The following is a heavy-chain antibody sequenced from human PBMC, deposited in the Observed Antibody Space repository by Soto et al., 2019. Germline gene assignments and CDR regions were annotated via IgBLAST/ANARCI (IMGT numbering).Heavy chain of an antibody. D-gene: IGHD5-18*01. Sequence: ASVKVSCKASGYTFTSYYMHWVRQAPGQGLEWMGIINPSGGSTSYAQKFQGRVTMTRDTSTSTVYMELSSLRSEDTAVYYCARAWFRGYSYGRLFDPWGQGTLVTVSS. J-gene: IGHJ5*02. CDR1: GYTFTSYY. V-gene: IGHV1-46*03. CDR3: ARAWFRGYSYGRLFDP. CDR2: INPSGGST.